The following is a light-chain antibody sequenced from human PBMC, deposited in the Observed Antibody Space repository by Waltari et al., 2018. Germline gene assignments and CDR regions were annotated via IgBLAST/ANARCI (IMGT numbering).Light chain of an antibody. CDR3: QLWDSSSDHVV. CDR1: DIGRQS. V-gene: IGLV3-21*04. J-gene: IGLJ3*02. CDR2: YDG. Sequence: SYVLTQPPSVSVAPGKAASITCAGYDIGRQSVPWYQQKPGQAPVLLIAYDGDRPSGIPGRFSASNSGNTASLTISRVEAGDEADYYCQLWDSSSDHVVFGGGTKLTVL.